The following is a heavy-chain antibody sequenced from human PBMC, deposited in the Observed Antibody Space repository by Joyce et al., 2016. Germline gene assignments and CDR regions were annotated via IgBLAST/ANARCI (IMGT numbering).Heavy chain of an antibody. CDR3: GRSRFGDGDN. J-gene: IGHJ1*01. Sequence: EAQLVESGGGLIQPGGSLRLSCAESGFTVSSNYMNWICQAPGKGLEWVSILFGGGSTYYADSVRGRFIISRDNSENKRFLQRNSLRAEDTAVYYCGRSRFGDGDNWGQGTLVTVSS. CDR1: GFTVSSNY. CDR2: LFGGGST. V-gene: IGHV3-53*01. D-gene: IGHD4-17*01.